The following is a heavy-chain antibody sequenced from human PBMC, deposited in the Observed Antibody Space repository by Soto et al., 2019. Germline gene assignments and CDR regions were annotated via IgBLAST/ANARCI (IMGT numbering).Heavy chain of an antibody. Sequence: ASVKVSCKASGYTFTSYGISWVRQASGQGLEWMGWISAYNGNTNYAQKLQGRVTMTTDTSTSTAYMELRSLRSDDTAVYYCARSRAAAGPPRRAFDIWGQGTMVTVSS. CDR1: GYTFTSYG. J-gene: IGHJ3*02. CDR2: ISAYNGNT. CDR3: ARSRAAAGPPRRAFDI. D-gene: IGHD6-13*01. V-gene: IGHV1-18*01.